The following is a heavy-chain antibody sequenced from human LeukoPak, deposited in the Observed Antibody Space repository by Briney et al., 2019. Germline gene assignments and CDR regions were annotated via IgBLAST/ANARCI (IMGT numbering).Heavy chain of an antibody. D-gene: IGHD6-19*01. Sequence: PGGSLRLSCAASGFTFSSYWMHWVRQAPGKGLVWVSRINSDGSSTSYADSVKGRFTISRDNAKNTLYLQMNSLRAEDTAVYYCAREIGGAVENARGAFDIWGQGTMVTVSS. CDR1: GFTFSSYW. CDR2: INSDGSST. V-gene: IGHV3-74*01. J-gene: IGHJ3*02. CDR3: AREIGGAVENARGAFDI.